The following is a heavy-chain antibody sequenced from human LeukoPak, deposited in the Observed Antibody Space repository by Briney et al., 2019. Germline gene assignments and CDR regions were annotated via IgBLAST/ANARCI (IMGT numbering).Heavy chain of an antibody. CDR3: ASTPVVWGHLYWFDP. J-gene: IGHJ5*02. CDR2: ISSSSSYI. Sequence: GGSLRLSCAASGFTFSSYSMNWVRQAPGKGLEWVSSISSSSSYIYYADSVKGRFTISRDNAKNTLYLQMNSLRAEDTAVYYCASTPVVWGHLYWFDPGGQGTLVTVSP. V-gene: IGHV3-21*01. D-gene: IGHD3-22*01. CDR1: GFTFSSYS.